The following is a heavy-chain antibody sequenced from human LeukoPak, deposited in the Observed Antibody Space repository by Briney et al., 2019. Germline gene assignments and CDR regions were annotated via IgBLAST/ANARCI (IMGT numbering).Heavy chain of an antibody. CDR1: RYTFTGYY. Sequence: VASVKVSCKASRYTFTGYYMHWVRQAPGQGLEWMGRINPNSGGTNYAQKFQGRVTMTRDTSISTAYMELSRLRSDDTAVYYCARDWQWPEGDYWGQGTLVTVSS. V-gene: IGHV1-2*06. CDR3: ARDWQWPEGDY. J-gene: IGHJ4*02. D-gene: IGHD6-19*01. CDR2: INPNSGGT.